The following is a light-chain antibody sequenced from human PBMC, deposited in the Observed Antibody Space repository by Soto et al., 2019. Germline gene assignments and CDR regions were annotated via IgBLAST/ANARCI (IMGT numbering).Light chain of an antibody. CDR1: QSVSSSY. CDR2: GAS. Sequence: EIVLTQSPGTLSLSPGERATLSCRASQSVSSSYLAWYQQKPGQAPRLLIYGASSRATGIPDRFSGSGSGTHFTLTISRLEPEDFAVYYWQQYESSPLTFGGGTKVESK. V-gene: IGKV3-20*01. CDR3: QQYESSPLT. J-gene: IGKJ4*01.